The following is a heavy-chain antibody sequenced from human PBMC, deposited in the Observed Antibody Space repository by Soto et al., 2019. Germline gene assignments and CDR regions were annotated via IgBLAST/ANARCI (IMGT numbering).Heavy chain of an antibody. Sequence: QVQLVQSGAEVKKPGASVKVSCKASGYTFTSYYMHWVRQAPGQGLEWMGIINPSGGSTSYAQKFQGRVTMTRDTSTSTVYMELSSLRSEDTAVYYCARSVYSSSETHDDAFDIWGQGTMVTVSS. D-gene: IGHD6-6*01. CDR1: GYTFTSYY. J-gene: IGHJ3*02. CDR2: INPSGGST. CDR3: ARSVYSSSETHDDAFDI. V-gene: IGHV1-46*01.